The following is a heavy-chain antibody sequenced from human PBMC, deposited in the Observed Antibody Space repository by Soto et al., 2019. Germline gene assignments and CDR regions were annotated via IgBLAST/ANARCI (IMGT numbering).Heavy chain of an antibody. D-gene: IGHD3-3*01. CDR1: GGTFSNSP. Sequence: PRPSVKVSCKASGGTFSNSPISWVRQAPGQGLEWMGGLIPLFGSANYAQKSQSRVTITADKSTNTAYMELNSLTSEDTAVYYCARGRELRFLDRGGYYYYGMDVWGQGTTVTVYS. CDR2: LIPLFGSA. CDR3: ARGRELRFLDRGGYYYYGMDV. J-gene: IGHJ6*02. V-gene: IGHV1-69*06.